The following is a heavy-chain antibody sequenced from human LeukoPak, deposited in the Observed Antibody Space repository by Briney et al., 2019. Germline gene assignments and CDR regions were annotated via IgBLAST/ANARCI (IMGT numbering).Heavy chain of an antibody. Sequence: ASVKVSCKASGYTFTSYGISWVRQAPGQGLEWMGWISAYNGNTNYAQKLQGRVTTTTDTSTSTAYVELRSLRSDDTAVYYCAREVLLEAGIAAAGFLFDYWGQGTLVTVSS. V-gene: IGHV1-18*01. CDR1: GYTFTSYG. CDR2: ISAYNGNT. J-gene: IGHJ4*02. CDR3: AREVLLEAGIAAAGFLFDY. D-gene: IGHD6-13*01.